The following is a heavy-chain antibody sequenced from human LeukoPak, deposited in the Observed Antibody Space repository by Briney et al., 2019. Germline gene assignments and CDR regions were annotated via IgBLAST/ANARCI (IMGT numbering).Heavy chain of an antibody. Sequence: GASVKVSCKASGYTFTGYYMHWVRQAPGQGLEWMGWINPNSGGTNYAPKFQGRVTMTRDTSISTAYMELSRLRSDDTAVYYCARVKSGSYPDYWGQGTLVTVSS. J-gene: IGHJ4*02. V-gene: IGHV1-2*02. CDR1: GYTFTGYY. CDR2: INPNSGGT. D-gene: IGHD1-26*01. CDR3: ARVKSGSYPDY.